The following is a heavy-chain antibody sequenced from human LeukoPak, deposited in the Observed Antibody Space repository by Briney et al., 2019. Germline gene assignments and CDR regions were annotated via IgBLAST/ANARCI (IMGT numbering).Heavy chain of an antibody. D-gene: IGHD3-10*01. CDR1: GFTFSSYE. CDR2: ISSSGSSI. Sequence: GGSLRLSCAASGFTFSSYEMNWVRQAPGKGLEWVSYISSSGSSIYYADSVKGRFTISRHNAKNSLYLQMNSLRAEDTAVYYCARDRVLWSTSRYNYYGMGVWGQGTTVTVS. V-gene: IGHV3-48*03. CDR3: ARDRVLWSTSRYNYYGMGV. J-gene: IGHJ6*02.